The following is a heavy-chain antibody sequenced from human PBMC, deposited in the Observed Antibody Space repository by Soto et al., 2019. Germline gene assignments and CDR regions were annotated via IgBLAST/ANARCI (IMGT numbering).Heavy chain of an antibody. CDR2: IYYSGST. V-gene: IGHV4-59*12. J-gene: IGHJ5*02. D-gene: IGHD6-6*01. Sequence: PSETLSLTCTVSGGSISSYYWSWIRQPPGKGLEWIGYIYYSGSTNYNPSLKSRVTISVDTSKNQFSLKLSSVTAADTAVYYCARGLSVQQLVRFDPWGQGTLVTVSS. CDR3: ARGLSVQQLVRFDP. CDR1: GGSISSYY.